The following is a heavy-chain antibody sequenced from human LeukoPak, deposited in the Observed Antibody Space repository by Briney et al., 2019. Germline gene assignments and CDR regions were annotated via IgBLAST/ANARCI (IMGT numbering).Heavy chain of an antibody. CDR2: INPNSGGT. Sequence: ASVKVSCKASGYTFTSYDINWVRQAPGQGLEWMGWINPNSGGTNYAQKFQGRVTMTRDTSISTAYMELSRLRSDDTAVYYCARGYRYSSSWYVTYYYCYYMDVWGKGTTVTVSS. V-gene: IGHV1-2*02. CDR1: GYTFTSYD. CDR3: ARGYRYSSSWYVTYYYCYYMDV. J-gene: IGHJ6*03. D-gene: IGHD6-13*01.